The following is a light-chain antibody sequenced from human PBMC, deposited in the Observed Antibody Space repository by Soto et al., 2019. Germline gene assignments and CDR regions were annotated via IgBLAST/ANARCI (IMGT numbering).Light chain of an antibody. V-gene: IGLV2-14*01. J-gene: IGLJ1*01. CDR2: EVN. CDR1: RSDVGAYIY. CDR3: SSYSDSDTKV. Sequence: QSVLTQPASVSGSPGQSITISCGGTRSDVGAYIYVSWYQQYPGKAPKLIIYEVNNRPSGVSGRFSGSKSDTTAFLTISGLQAEDEADYYCSSYSDSDTKVFGTGTKLTVL.